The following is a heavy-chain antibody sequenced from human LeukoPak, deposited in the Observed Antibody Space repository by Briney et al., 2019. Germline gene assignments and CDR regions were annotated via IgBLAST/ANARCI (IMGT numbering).Heavy chain of an antibody. V-gene: IGHV3-21*01. J-gene: IGHJ3*02. CDR2: ISSSRSYK. CDR3: ARTDYDSSGYYHAFDI. CDR1: GFTFSTYS. Sequence: GGSLRLSCAASGFTFSTYSMNWVRQAPGKGLEWVSSISSSRSYKYYADSVKGRFTISRDNAKNSLYLQMNSLRAEDTAVYYCARTDYDSSGYYHAFDIWGQGTMVTVSS. D-gene: IGHD3-22*01.